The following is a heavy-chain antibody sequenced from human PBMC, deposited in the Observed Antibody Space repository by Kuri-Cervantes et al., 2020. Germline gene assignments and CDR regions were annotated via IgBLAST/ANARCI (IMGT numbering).Heavy chain of an antibody. J-gene: IGHJ4*02. CDR3: AKLRIAVADTTDY. D-gene: IGHD6-19*01. CDR2: VTYSGDNT. CDR1: GFTFRSYA. V-gene: IGHV3-23*01. Sequence: GGSLRLSCAASGFTFRSYAMSWVRQAPGKGLEWVSGVTYSGDNTYYADSVKGRFTISRDNSENTLYLQMGSLRAEDTAVYYCAKLRIAVADTTDYWGQGTLVTVSS.